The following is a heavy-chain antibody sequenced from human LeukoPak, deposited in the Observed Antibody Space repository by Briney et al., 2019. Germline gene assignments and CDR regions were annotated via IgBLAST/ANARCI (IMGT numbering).Heavy chain of an antibody. V-gene: IGHV4-34*01. J-gene: IGHJ4*02. CDR2: INHSGST. CDR1: GYSISSGYY. CDR3: ARNTIGFGL. D-gene: IGHD3-10*01. Sequence: SETLSLTCAVSGYSISSGYYWSWIRQPPGKGLEWIGEINHSGSTNYNPSLKSRVTISVDTSKNQFSLKLSSVTAADTAVYYCARNTIGFGLWGQGTLVTVSS.